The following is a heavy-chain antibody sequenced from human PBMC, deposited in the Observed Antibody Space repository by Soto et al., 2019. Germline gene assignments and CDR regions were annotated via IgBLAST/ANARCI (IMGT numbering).Heavy chain of an antibody. CDR3: AKDASMIVVGNWFDP. CDR1: GFTFTNYA. Sequence: GVLRLSCAASGFTFTNYAMSWVRQAPGKGLEWVSAISGSGGNTHYADSVKGRFTISRDNSKNTVYLQMNSLRAEDTAVYYCAKDASMIVVGNWFDPWGQGHLVTVSS. D-gene: IGHD3-22*01. J-gene: IGHJ5*02. CDR2: ISGSGGNT. V-gene: IGHV3-23*01.